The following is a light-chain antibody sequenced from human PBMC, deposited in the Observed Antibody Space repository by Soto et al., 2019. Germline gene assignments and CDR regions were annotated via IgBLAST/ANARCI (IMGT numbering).Light chain of an antibody. CDR1: QSVSATH. J-gene: IGKJ4*01. Sequence: IVLTQSPDTLSLSPGERATLSCRASQSVSATHLAWYQQKPGQAPRLLLYGASTRATGIPDRFSGSGSGTDLTLTISRVEPEDFAVFYCQHYGSSPLTFGGGTKVDI. CDR2: GAS. CDR3: QHYGSSPLT. V-gene: IGKV3-20*01.